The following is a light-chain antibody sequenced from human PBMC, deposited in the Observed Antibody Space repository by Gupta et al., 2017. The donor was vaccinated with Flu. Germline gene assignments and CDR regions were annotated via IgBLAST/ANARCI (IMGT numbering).Light chain of an antibody. V-gene: IGKV4-1*01. CDR2: WAS. CDR3: QQYHSTPIT. J-gene: IGKJ5*01. Sequence: DIVMTQSPDSLAVSLGERATINCKSSQSVLYSSNNKNYLDWYQQKPGQPPKRLIYWASTREFGVPDRFSGSGSGTDFTLTISSLQAEDVAVYYCQQYHSTPITFGQGTRLEIK. CDR1: QSVLYSSNNKNY.